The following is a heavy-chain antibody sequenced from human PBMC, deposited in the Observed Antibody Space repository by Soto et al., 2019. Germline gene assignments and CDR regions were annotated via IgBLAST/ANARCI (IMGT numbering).Heavy chain of an antibody. CDR1: GFTVSSNY. V-gene: IGHV3-66*01. CDR2: IYSGGST. Sequence: GGSLRLSCAASGFTVSSNYMIWVRQAQGKGLEWVSVIYSGGSTYYADSVKGRFTISRDNSKNTLYLQMNSLRAEDTAVYYCASNLYYYDSSGYSPNWFDPWGQGTLVTVSS. D-gene: IGHD3-22*01. CDR3: ASNLYYYDSSGYSPNWFDP. J-gene: IGHJ5*02.